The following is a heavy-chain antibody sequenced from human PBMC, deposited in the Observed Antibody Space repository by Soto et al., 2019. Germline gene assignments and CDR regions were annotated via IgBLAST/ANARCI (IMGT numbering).Heavy chain of an antibody. D-gene: IGHD6-19*01. CDR2: TSYDGSNK. V-gene: IGHV3-30*18. Sequence: QVQLVESGGGVVQPGRSLRLSCAASGFTFSTYGMHWVRQAPGKGLEWVAVTSYDGSNKYYADSVKGRFTISRDNSKNTLYLQMNSLRAEDTAVYYCAKGSSSGWYSVGYWGQGTLVTVSS. CDR3: AKGSSSGWYSVGY. J-gene: IGHJ4*02. CDR1: GFTFSTYG.